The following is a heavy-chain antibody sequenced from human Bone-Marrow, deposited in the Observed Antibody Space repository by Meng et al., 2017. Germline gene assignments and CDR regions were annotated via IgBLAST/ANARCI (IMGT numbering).Heavy chain of an antibody. CDR2: ISSSGSTI. CDR1: GFTFSSYE. Sequence: GESLKISCAASGFTFSSYEMNLVRQAPGKGLGWGSYISSSGSTIYYADSVKGRFTISRDNAKNSLYLQMNSLRAEDTAVYYCARQWELLRDAFDIWGQGTMVTVSS. CDR3: ARQWELLRDAFDI. D-gene: IGHD1-26*01. J-gene: IGHJ3*02. V-gene: IGHV3-48*03.